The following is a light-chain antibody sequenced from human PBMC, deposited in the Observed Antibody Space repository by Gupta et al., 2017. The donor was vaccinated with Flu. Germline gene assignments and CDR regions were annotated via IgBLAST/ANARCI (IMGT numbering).Light chain of an antibody. CDR3: QQHYDLPIT. J-gene: IGKJ4*01. CDR2: DAS. V-gene: IGKV1-33*01. Sequence: IQMTQSPSSLSASVGDRVTITCQASHDIRRFLNWYQQKPGKAPKLLIFDASNLDTGVPSRFTASRFLTTFTFSISSLQTEDFATYYCQQHYDLPITFGGGTKVEIK. CDR1: HDIRRF.